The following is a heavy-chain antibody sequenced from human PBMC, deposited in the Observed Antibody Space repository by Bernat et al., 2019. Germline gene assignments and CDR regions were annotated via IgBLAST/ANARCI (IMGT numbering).Heavy chain of an antibody. Sequence: EVQLVESGGGLVQPGGSLRLSCAASGFTFSSYWMHWVRQAPGKGLVWVSRINSDGSSTSYADSVKGRFTISREDAKNSLYLQMNSLTVGDTAVYYCVREHCSGGGCPGWFYMDVWGKGTTVTVSS. V-gene: IGHV3-74*01. CDR1: GFTFSSYW. D-gene: IGHD2-15*01. J-gene: IGHJ6*03. CDR3: VREHCSGGGCPGWFYMDV. CDR2: INSDGSST.